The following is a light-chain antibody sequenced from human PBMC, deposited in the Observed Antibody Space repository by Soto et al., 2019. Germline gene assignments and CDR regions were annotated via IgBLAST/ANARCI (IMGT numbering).Light chain of an antibody. CDR3: QQYNNSPIT. J-gene: IGKJ5*01. V-gene: IGKV3-15*01. Sequence: EIVMTQSPATLSVSPGERATLSCRASQSVSSNLAWYQQKPGQAPRLLIYGASTRATGIPARFSGSGSGTEFTLTISSLKSEDFAVYYWQQYNNSPITFGKGSRLEIK. CDR1: QSVSSN. CDR2: GAS.